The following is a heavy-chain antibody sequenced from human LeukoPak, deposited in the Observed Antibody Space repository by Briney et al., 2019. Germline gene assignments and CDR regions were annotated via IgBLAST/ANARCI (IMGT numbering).Heavy chain of an antibody. Sequence: SVKVSCKASGGTFSSYAISWVRQAPGQGLEWMGRIIPMLGKTNYAQKFQGRVTITADKSTSTTYMEFSSLRSDDTAVYYCASDCNSANCYTKYWGQGTPVTVSS. J-gene: IGHJ4*02. CDR2: IIPMLGKT. V-gene: IGHV1-69*04. CDR3: ASDCNSANCYTKY. D-gene: IGHD2-2*02. CDR1: GGTFSSYA.